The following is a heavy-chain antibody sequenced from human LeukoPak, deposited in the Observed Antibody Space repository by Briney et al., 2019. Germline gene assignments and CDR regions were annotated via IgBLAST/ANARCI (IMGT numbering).Heavy chain of an antibody. CDR2: ISWDGGST. CDR1: GFTFDDYT. Sequence: SGGSLRLSCAASGFTFDDYTMHWVRKAPGQGLEWVSLISWDGGSTYYADSVKGRFTISRDNSKNYLYLQMNSLRTEDTALYYCAKDIGVGYCNGCLFDYWGQGTLITVSS. CDR3: AKDIGVGYCNGCLFDY. V-gene: IGHV3-43*01. D-gene: IGHD2-15*01. J-gene: IGHJ4*02.